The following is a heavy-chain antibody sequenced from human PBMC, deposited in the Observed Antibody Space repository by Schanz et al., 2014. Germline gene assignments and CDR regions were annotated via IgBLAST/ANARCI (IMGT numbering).Heavy chain of an antibody. CDR1: GFTFSSYG. V-gene: IGHV3-30*19. Sequence: QVQLVESGGGVVQPGRSLRLSCAASGFTFSSYGMHWVRQAPGKGLEWVALISNDGSIKYYADSVEGRFTISRDNSKNTLYLHMNTLRSEDTAVYYCAKDSTHIDIVLVPTAIDYWGQGTLVTDSS. J-gene: IGHJ4*02. D-gene: IGHD2-2*01. CDR3: AKDSTHIDIVLVPTAIDY. CDR2: ISNDGSIK.